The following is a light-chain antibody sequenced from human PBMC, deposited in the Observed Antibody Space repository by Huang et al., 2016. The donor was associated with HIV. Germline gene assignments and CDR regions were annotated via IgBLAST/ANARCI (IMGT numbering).Light chain of an antibody. J-gene: IGKJ4*01. CDR3: QQYYSTPPT. CDR1: QSVLYSSNNKNY. Sequence: DIVMTQSPDSLAVSLGERATINCKSSQSVLYSSNNKNYLAWYQQKPGQPPTLLIYWASTRESGVPDRFSGSGSGTDFTLTISSRQAEDVAVYYCQQYYSTPPTFGGGTKVEIK. CDR2: WAS. V-gene: IGKV4-1*01.